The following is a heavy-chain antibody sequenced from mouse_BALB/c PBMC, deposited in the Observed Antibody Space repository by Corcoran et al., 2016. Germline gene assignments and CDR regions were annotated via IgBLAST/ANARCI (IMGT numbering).Heavy chain of an antibody. D-gene: IGHD1-1*01. Sequence: EVQLQQSGAELVRPGALVKLSCKASGFNINDYYMHWVKQRPEQGLEWIGWIDPENGNTIYDPKFQGKASITADTSSNTAYLQLSSLTSEDTAVYYWALYYGSSPWFAYWGQGTLVTVSA. CDR3: ALYYGSSPWFAY. V-gene: IGHV14-1*02. CDR2: IDPENGNT. CDR1: GFNINDYY. J-gene: IGHJ3*01.